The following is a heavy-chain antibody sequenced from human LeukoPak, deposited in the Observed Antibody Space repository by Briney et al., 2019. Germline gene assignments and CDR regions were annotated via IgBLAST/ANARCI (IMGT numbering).Heavy chain of an antibody. Sequence: SETLSLTCTVSGGSISSWYWSWIRQPPGKGLEWIGYIYDSGNTNYNPSLKSRVTISIDTSKNQFSLKLTSVTAADTATYYCARETSLMGYASGLGFNYWGQGILVTVSS. J-gene: IGHJ4*02. CDR3: ARETSLMGYASGLGFNY. D-gene: IGHD6-19*01. CDR1: GGSISSWY. V-gene: IGHV4-59*01. CDR2: IYDSGNT.